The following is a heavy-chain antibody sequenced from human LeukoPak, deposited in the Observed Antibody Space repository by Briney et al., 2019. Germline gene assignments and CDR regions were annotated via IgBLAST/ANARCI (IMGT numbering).Heavy chain of an antibody. CDR1: GYTFTSYY. V-gene: IGHV1-46*01. Sequence: ASVKVSCKASGYTFTSYYMHWVRQAPGQGLEWMGIINPSGGSTSYAQKFQGRVTMTRDMSTSTVYMELSSPRSEDTAVYYCARGRGYYDFWSGYYGFYAPSDAFDIWGQGTMVTVSS. CDR3: ARGRGYYDFWSGYYGFYAPSDAFDI. J-gene: IGHJ3*02. D-gene: IGHD3-3*01. CDR2: INPSGGST.